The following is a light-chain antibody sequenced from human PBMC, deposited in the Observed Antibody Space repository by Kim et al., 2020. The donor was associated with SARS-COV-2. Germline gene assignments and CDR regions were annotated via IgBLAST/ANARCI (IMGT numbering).Light chain of an antibody. CDR2: DTY. Sequence: EMVLTQSPAILSLSPGERATLSCRASQSVSSFLAWYQQKPGQAPRLLIFDTYYRATGIPARFSASGSGTEFTLTISSLEPGDSAVYYCQQRSNWLLTFGGGTKVEI. V-gene: IGKV3-11*01. J-gene: IGKJ4*01. CDR3: QQRSNWLLT. CDR1: QSVSSF.